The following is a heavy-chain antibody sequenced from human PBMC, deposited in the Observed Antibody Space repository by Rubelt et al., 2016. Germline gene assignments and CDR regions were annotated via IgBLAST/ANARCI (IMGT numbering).Heavy chain of an antibody. Sequence: QVQLVQSGAEVKKPGSSVKVSCKASGGTFSSYAISWVRQAPGQGLEWMGGIIPIFGTANYAQKFQGRVTITADKSTSTAYMERSSLRSEDTAVYYCARDLVGVVITTHDAFDIWGQGTMVTVSS. CDR3: ARDLVGVVITTHDAFDI. CDR1: GGTFSSYA. V-gene: IGHV1-69*06. D-gene: IGHD3-22*01. J-gene: IGHJ3*02. CDR2: IIPIFGTA.